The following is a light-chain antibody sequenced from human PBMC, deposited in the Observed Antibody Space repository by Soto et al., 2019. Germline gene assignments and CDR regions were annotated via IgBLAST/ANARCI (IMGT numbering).Light chain of an antibody. CDR3: QLSHSTHLM. V-gene: IGKV1-39*01. CDR2: AAS. J-gene: IGKJ1*01. CDR1: QNINTY. Sequence: DIQMTQSPSSLSASVGDRVTITCRASQNINTYLNWYQQKPGKAPKLLIYAASALRSGVPSRFSGSGSGTDFTLTISCLQPEDCATYYCQLSHSTHLMFGQGTKVDIK.